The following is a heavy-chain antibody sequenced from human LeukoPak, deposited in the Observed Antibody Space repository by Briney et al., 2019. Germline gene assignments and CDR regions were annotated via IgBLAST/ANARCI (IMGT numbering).Heavy chain of an antibody. Sequence: PSETLSLTCTVSGGSISSGSYYWSWIRQPAGKGLEWIGRIYTSGSTNYNPSLKSRVTISVDTSKNQFSLKLSSVTAADTAVYYCARARLMELSHYQLPPYGMDVWGQGTTVTVSS. CDR2: IYTSGST. D-gene: IGHD2-2*01. V-gene: IGHV4-61*02. CDR1: GGSISSGSYY. CDR3: ARARLMELSHYQLPPYGMDV. J-gene: IGHJ6*02.